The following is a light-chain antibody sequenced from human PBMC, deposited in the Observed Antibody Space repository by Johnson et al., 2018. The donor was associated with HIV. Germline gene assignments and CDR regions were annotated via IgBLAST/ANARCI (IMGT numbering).Light chain of an antibody. J-gene: IGLJ1*01. CDR2: DNN. Sequence: QSVLTQPPSVSAAPGQKVTISCSGSSSNIGNNYVSWYQQLPGTAPKLLIYDNNKRPSGIPDRFSGSKSGTSATLGITGLQTGDEADYYCGRWDDILSTYVFGTGTKVTVL. CDR3: GRWDDILSTYV. V-gene: IGLV1-51*01. CDR1: SSNIGNNY.